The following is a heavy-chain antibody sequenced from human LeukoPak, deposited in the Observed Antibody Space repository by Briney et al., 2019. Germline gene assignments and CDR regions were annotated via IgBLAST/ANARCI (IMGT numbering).Heavy chain of an antibody. CDR3: ARVGYSGYDGASFDY. J-gene: IGHJ4*02. D-gene: IGHD5-12*01. Sequence: GGSLTLSYAPSGFTFSDYYMSSIRQAPGKGLEWVSYIISSGSTIYYADSVKGRFTISRDNAKNSLYLQMNRLRAEDTAVYYCARVGYSGYDGASFDYWGQGTLVTVSS. CDR1: GFTFSDYY. CDR2: IISSGSTI. V-gene: IGHV3-11*04.